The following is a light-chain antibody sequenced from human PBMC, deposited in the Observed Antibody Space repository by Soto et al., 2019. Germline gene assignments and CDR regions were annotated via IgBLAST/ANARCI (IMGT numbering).Light chain of an antibody. J-gene: IGLJ2*01. CDR1: SSDVGGYNY. Sequence: QSALTQPASMSGSPGQSITISCTGTSSDVGGYNYVSWYQQHPGKAPKLMIYDVSNRPSGVSNRFSGSKSGNTASLTISGLQAEDEADYYCSSYTSSSTRGVFGGGTKVTVL. CDR2: DVS. V-gene: IGLV2-14*01. CDR3: SSYTSSSTRGV.